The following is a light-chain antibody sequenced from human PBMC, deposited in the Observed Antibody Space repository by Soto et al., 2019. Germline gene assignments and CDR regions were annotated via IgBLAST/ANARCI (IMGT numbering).Light chain of an antibody. Sequence: QSVLTQPASVSGSPGQSITISCTGTSCDVGGYKYVSWYQQHPGEAPKLMIYDVSNRPSGVSNRFSGSKSGNTASLTISGLQAEDEADYYCSSYTSSSTRVFGTGTKLTVL. CDR1: SCDVGGYKY. CDR3: SSYTSSSTRV. CDR2: DVS. V-gene: IGLV2-14*01. J-gene: IGLJ1*01.